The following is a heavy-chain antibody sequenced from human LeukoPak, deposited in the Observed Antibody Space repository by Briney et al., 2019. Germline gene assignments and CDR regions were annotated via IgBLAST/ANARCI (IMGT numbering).Heavy chain of an antibody. CDR1: GYTFTDYY. V-gene: IGHV1-69-2*01. CDR3: ATLPQLGYCSGGSCYIDY. Sequence: GATVKISCKASGYTFTDYYMHWVQQAPGKGLEWMGRVDPEDGATIYAEKFQGRVTITADTSTDTAYMELSSLRSEDTAVYYCATLPQLGYCSGGSCYIDYWGQGTLVTVSS. D-gene: IGHD2-15*01. J-gene: IGHJ4*02. CDR2: VDPEDGAT.